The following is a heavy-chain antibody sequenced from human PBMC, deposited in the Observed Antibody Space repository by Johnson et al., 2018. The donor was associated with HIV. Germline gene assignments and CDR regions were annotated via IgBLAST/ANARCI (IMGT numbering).Heavy chain of an antibody. J-gene: IGHJ3*02. Sequence: VQLVESGGGLVQPGGSLRLSCAASGFTFSRYWMSWVRQAPGNGLEWVANIKQDGSEKYYVDSVKGRFTISRDNAKNSVYLQMNSLRAEDTAVYYCARGTLAAFDIWGQGTMVTVSS. D-gene: IGHD2-2*01. CDR3: ARGTLAAFDI. CDR2: IKQDGSEK. V-gene: IGHV3-7*03. CDR1: GFTFSRYW.